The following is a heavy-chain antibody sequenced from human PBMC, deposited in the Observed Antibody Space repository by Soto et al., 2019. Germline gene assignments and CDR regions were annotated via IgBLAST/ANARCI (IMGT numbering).Heavy chain of an antibody. CDR1: GFTFSSYW. CDR2: INTDGSTM. Sequence: GGSLGLSCAASGFTFSSYWMHWVRQAPGKGLVWVSHINTDGSTMSYADSVRGRLTISRGNAKNTLYLQMNSLRAEDTAVYYCARDSGYIDYWGQGTPVTVSS. V-gene: IGHV3-74*01. CDR3: ARDSGYIDY. J-gene: IGHJ4*02. D-gene: IGHD5-12*01.